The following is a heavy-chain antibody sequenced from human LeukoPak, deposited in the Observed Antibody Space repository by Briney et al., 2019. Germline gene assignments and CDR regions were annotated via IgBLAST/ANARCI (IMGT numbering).Heavy chain of an antibody. CDR1: GFTFSSYA. V-gene: IGHV3-30*04. J-gene: IGHJ6*03. Sequence: GGSLRLSCAASGFTFSSYAMHWVRQAPGKGLEWVAVISYDGSNKYYADSVKGRFTISRDNSKNTLYLQMNSLRAEDTAVYYCASCYIVATYYYYYMDVWGKGTTVTISS. CDR2: ISYDGSNK. CDR3: ASCYIVATYYYYYMDV. D-gene: IGHD5-12*01.